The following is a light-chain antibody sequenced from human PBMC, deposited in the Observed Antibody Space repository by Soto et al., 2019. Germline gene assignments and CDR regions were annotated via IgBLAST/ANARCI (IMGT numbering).Light chain of an antibody. CDR1: QGISGW. J-gene: IGKJ1*01. Sequence: DIQLTQSPSSVSASVGDRVTITCRASQGISGWLAWYQLKPGKAPKLLIYAASTLQSGVPSRFSGTRSGAVFTLTISSLQPEDFATYYCQHYNSYSEAFGQGTKVELK. CDR3: QHYNSYSEA. CDR2: AAS. V-gene: IGKV1D-12*01.